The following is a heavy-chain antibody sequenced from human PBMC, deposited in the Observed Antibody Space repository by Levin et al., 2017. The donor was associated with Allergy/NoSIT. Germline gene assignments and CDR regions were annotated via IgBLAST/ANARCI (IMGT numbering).Heavy chain of an antibody. J-gene: IGHJ4*02. Sequence: SETLSLTCAVYGGSFSGYYWSWIRQPPGKGLEWIGEINHSGSTNYNPSLKSRVTISVDTSENQFSLKLSSVTAADTAVYYCARGRGYCSGGSCYFDYWGQGTLVTVSS. CDR2: INHSGST. D-gene: IGHD2-15*01. V-gene: IGHV4-34*01. CDR1: GGSFSGYY. CDR3: ARGRGYCSGGSCYFDY.